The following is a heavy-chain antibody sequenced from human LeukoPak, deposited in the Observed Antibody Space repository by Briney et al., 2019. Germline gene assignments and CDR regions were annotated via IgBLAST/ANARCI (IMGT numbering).Heavy chain of an antibody. D-gene: IGHD2-15*01. Sequence: SETLSLTCTVSGGSVSSGSYYWSWIRQPPGKGLKWIGYIYYSGSTNYNPSLKSRVTISVDTSKNQFSLKLSSVTAADTAVYYCARERVCSGGSCYRGYYYYGMDVWGQGTTVTVSS. CDR3: ARERVCSGGSCYRGYYYYGMDV. J-gene: IGHJ6*02. CDR1: GGSVSSGSYY. V-gene: IGHV4-61*01. CDR2: IYYSGST.